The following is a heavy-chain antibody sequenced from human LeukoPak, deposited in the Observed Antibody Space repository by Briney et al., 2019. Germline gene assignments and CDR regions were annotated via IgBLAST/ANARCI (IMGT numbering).Heavy chain of an antibody. CDR1: GFTFSSYS. CDR3: AKLATSGYPDY. Sequence: AWRSLSLSCAASGFTFSSYSMHWVRQAPGLGLEWVAVISYDGSNKYYADSVKGRFTISKHNSKNTLYLQMNSLRAEDTSVYYYAKLATSGYPDYRGQGTLVTVSS. V-gene: IGHV3-30*18. J-gene: IGHJ4*02. CDR2: ISYDGSNK. D-gene: IGHD3-22*01.